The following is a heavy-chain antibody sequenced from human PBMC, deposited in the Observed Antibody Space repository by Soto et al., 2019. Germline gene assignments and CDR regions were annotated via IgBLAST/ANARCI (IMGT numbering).Heavy chain of an antibody. CDR2: IYHTGTT. CDR3: ARGGNRYSPNSSGVGACDY. Sequence: SETLSLTCTVSGASISSCYWSWIRQPPGKGRECIAYIYHTGTTNYNPSLNSRVTISLDTYKLPFPRNRNSLTTADTXVYFRARGGNRYSPNSSGVGACDYCGEGTMVT. V-gene: IGHV4-59*01. CDR1: GASISSCY. J-gene: IGHJ4*02. D-gene: IGHD5-18*01.